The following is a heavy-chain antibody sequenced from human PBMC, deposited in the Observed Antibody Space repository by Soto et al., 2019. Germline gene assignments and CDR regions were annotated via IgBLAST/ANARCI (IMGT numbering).Heavy chain of an antibody. V-gene: IGHV3-21*04. CDR2: ISSSSSYI. D-gene: IGHD6-13*01. J-gene: IGHJ1*01. Sequence: GGSLRLSCAASGFTFSSYSMNWVRQAPGKGLEWVSSISSSSSYIYYADSVKGRFTISRDNAKNSLHLQMNSLSAEDTAFYYCVKDESINWYSGHFRHWGQGTLVTVSS. CDR3: VKDESINWYSGHFRH. CDR1: GFTFSSYS.